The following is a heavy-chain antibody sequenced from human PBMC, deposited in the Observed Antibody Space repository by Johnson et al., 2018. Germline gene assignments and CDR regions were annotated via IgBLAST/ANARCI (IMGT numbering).Heavy chain of an antibody. J-gene: IGHJ4*02. CDR2: IWYDGSNK. CDR1: GFTFSSYG. CDR3: VRGRGGFGELTYTFDY. D-gene: IGHD3-10*01. Sequence: QVQLQESGGGVVQPGRSLRLSCAASGFTFSSYGMHWVRQAPGKGLEWVALIWYDGSNKYYADSVKGRFTISRDNSNNMLHLQMNSLRPEDTAVYYCVRGRGGFGELTYTFDYWGQGTLVTVSS. V-gene: IGHV3-33*01.